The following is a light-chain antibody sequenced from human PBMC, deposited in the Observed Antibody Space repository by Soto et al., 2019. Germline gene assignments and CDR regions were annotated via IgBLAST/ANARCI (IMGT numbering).Light chain of an antibody. J-gene: IGLJ2*01. Sequence: NFMLTQPHSVSESPGKTVTISCTRSGGSIASNHVQWYQQRPGSAPTTVIYKNDQRPSGVPARFSGSIDSSSNSASLTISGLKTEDEADFYCQSYDSNSVVFGGGTKLTVL. V-gene: IGLV6-57*04. CDR2: KND. CDR1: GGSIASNH. CDR3: QSYDSNSVV.